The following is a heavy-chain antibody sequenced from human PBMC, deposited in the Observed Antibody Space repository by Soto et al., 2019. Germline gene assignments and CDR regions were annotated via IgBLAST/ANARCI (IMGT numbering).Heavy chain of an antibody. Sequence: QVQLVQSGAEVKKPGSSVKVFCKASGGTFSNYTISWVRQAPGQGLEWMGGIIPVFGTTDYEQKFQGRVTITADGSTITAYRKLSSLRSADTAVYYCARPPPYIVVRKPTGNQDYYGMDXX. J-gene: IGHJ6*01. CDR1: GGTFSNYT. CDR2: IIPVFGTT. CDR3: ARPPPYIVVRKPTGNQDYYGMDX. V-gene: IGHV1-69*01. D-gene: IGHD2-2*01.